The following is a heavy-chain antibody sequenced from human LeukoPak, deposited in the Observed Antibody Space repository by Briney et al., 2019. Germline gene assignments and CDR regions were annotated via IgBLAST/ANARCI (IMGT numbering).Heavy chain of an antibody. CDR2: IKQDGREK. CDR3: ARVEDYDILTGFDY. V-gene: IGHV3-7*01. Sequence: PGGSLRLSCAASGFTFNNYWMNWVREAPGKGLEWVANIKQDGREKYYVDSVKGRFIISRDNAKNSLYLQMNSLRAEDTAVYHCARVEDYDILTGFDYWGQGTLVTVSS. CDR1: GFTFNNYW. D-gene: IGHD3-9*01. J-gene: IGHJ4*02.